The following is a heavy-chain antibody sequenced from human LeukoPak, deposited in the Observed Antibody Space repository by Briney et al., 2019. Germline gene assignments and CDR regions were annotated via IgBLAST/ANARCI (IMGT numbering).Heavy chain of an antibody. CDR2: IAHDGTR. Sequence: PSETLSLTCGVSGGSIDMTNYWSWDRQAPGKGLEWIGEIAHDGTRNYNASLRSRVAMSLDRANNQFSLSLTSVTAADTAVYYCTRENRPFCPFAYWGQGVLVTVSS. CDR3: TRENRPFCPFAY. CDR1: GGSIDMTNY. J-gene: IGHJ4*02. D-gene: IGHD2/OR15-2a*01. V-gene: IGHV4-4*02.